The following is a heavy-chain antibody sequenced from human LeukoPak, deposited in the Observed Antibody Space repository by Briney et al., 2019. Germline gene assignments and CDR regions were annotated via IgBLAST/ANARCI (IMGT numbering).Heavy chain of an antibody. D-gene: IGHD6-6*01. Sequence: GGSLRLSCAASGFTFSSSAMSWVRQAPGKGLEWVSVISGSGSSTSYADSVKGRFTISRDNSKNTLYLQMNNLRAEDTAVYYCAKDGIAARPGDYWGQGTLVTVSS. CDR1: GFTFSSSA. CDR2: ISGSGSST. V-gene: IGHV3-23*01. J-gene: IGHJ4*02. CDR3: AKDGIAARPGDY.